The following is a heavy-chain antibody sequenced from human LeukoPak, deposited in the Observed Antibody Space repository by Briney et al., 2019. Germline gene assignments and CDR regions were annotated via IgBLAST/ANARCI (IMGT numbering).Heavy chain of an antibody. CDR1: GFTFSSDW. CDR2: INGDGSIT. Sequence: GGSLRLSCAASGFTFSSDWMHWLRQAPGKGLVWVSRINGDGSITRYADSVKGRFTISRDNAKNTLYLQMNSLRAEDTAVYYYARGGYGGYDSNFDYWGQGTLVTVSS. D-gene: IGHD5-12*01. CDR3: ARGGYGGYDSNFDY. V-gene: IGHV3-74*01. J-gene: IGHJ4*02.